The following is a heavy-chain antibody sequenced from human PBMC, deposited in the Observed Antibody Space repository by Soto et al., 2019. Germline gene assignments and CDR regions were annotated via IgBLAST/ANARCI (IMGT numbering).Heavy chain of an antibody. CDR2: ISGYNGYT. D-gene: IGHD3-16*01. CDR3: AREGEMPYYYSGLDV. Sequence: QVQLVQSGAEVRKPGASVKVSCKASGYTFTTYGISWVRQAPGQGLEWMGWISGYNGYTKYAQKFQGRVNMTTDTSTSTVYMDLRSLRSDDTAVYYCAREGEMPYYYSGLDVWGQGTTVTVSS. CDR1: GYTFTTYG. J-gene: IGHJ6*02. V-gene: IGHV1-18*01.